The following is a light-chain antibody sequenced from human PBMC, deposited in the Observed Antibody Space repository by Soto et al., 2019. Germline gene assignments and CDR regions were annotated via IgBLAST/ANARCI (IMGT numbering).Light chain of an antibody. Sequence: QSVLTQPPSASGSPGQSVTISCTGASSDVGRYNYVSWYQQHPGKAPKLMIYDVTKRPSGVPDRFSGSKSGNTASLTVSGLQAEDEADYYCSSYVGSNNFVFGTGTKVTVL. CDR2: DVT. V-gene: IGLV2-8*01. J-gene: IGLJ1*01. CDR1: SSDVGRYNY. CDR3: SSYVGSNNFV.